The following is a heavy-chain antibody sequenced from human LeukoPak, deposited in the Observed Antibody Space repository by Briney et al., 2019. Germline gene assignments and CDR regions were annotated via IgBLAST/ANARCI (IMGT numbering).Heavy chain of an antibody. CDR2: ISDSGYNT. CDR1: GFTFSSYA. Sequence: GTSLRLSCAASGFTFSSYAMTWVRQAPGKGLEWVSGISDSGYNTYYADSVKGRFTISRDNPKNTLYLQMNSLRAEDTAVYYCAKAAWGASGSYFFDHWGQGTLVTVSP. V-gene: IGHV3-23*01. D-gene: IGHD1-26*01. J-gene: IGHJ4*02. CDR3: AKAAWGASGSYFFDH.